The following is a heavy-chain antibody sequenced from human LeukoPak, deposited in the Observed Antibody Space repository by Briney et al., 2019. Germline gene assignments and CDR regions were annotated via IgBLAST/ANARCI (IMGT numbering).Heavy chain of an antibody. CDR1: GGSISSYY. D-gene: IGHD1-26*01. CDR3: ARLGYSGTYRAPPDY. Sequence: SETLSLTCTVSGGSISSYYWSWIRQPPGKGLEWIGEINHSGSTNYNPSLKSRVTISVDTSKNQFSLKLSSVTAADTAVYYCARLGYSGTYRAPPDYWGQGTLVTVSS. J-gene: IGHJ4*02. V-gene: IGHV4-34*01. CDR2: INHSGST.